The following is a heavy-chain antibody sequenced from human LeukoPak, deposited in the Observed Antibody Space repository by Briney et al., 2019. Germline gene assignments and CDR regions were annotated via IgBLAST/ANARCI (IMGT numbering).Heavy chain of an antibody. Sequence: GGSLRLSCAASGFTFSDYYMSWIRQAPGKGLEWVSYISSSGSTIYYADSVKGRFTISRDNAKNSLYLQMNSLRAEDTAVYYCASHYGSGIISSDWFDPWGQGTLVTVSS. J-gene: IGHJ5*02. D-gene: IGHD3-10*01. V-gene: IGHV3-11*01. CDR3: ASHYGSGIISSDWFDP. CDR2: ISSSGSTI. CDR1: GFTFSDYY.